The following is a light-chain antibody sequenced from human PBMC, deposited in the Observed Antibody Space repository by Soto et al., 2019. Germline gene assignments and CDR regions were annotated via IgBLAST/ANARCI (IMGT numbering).Light chain of an antibody. CDR1: QNVRSW. J-gene: IGKJ1*01. V-gene: IGKV1-5*01. Sequence: DIQMTQSPSTLSESVGDTVTITCRAGQNVRSWLAWYQQKVGGAPKLLLYDVSTMESGVPSRFSGSGSGTEFTLTIRSLQPDDFATYYCQQYSDYSTFGQGTRLEIK. CDR3: QQYSDYST. CDR2: DVS.